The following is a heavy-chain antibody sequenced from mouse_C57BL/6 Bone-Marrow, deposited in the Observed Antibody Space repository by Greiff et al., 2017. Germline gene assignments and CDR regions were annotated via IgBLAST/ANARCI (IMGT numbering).Heavy chain of an antibody. V-gene: IGHV1-69*01. D-gene: IGHD2-3*01. CDR1: GYTFTSYW. Sequence: VQLQQPGAELVMPGASVKLSCKASGYTFTSYWMHWVKQRPGQGLEWIGEIDPSDSYTNYNQKFKGKSTLTVEKSSSTAYMQLSSLTSEDSAVYYCAREDDGYYSAWFAYWGQGTLVTVSA. CDR2: IDPSDSYT. J-gene: IGHJ3*01. CDR3: AREDDGYYSAWFAY.